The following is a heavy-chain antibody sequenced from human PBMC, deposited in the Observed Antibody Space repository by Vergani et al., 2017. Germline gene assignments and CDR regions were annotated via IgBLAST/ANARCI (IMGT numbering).Heavy chain of an antibody. V-gene: IGHV3-49*04. D-gene: IGHD5-18*01. Sequence: EVQLVESGGGLVPPGRSLRLSCAASGFSFGDYAMTWVRQAPGKGLGWVAFIRNKAYGGTTEYAASVKGRFTISRDDSKRLAYLQLSGLKTEDTAVYFCNRGRGYSFGYSDYWGQGTLVTVSS. CDR2: IRNKAYGGTT. CDR1: GFSFGDYA. CDR3: NRGRGYSFGYSDY. J-gene: IGHJ4*02.